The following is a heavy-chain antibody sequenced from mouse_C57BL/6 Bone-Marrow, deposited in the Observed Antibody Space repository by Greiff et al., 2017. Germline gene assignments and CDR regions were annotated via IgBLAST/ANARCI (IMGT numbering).Heavy chain of an antibody. V-gene: IGHV1-76*01. CDR2: IYPGSGNT. D-gene: IGHD2-3*01. CDR1: GYTFTDYY. CDR3: ARWLLQSKYYAMDY. Sequence: QVQLQQSGAELVRPGASVKLSCKASGYTFTDYYINWVKQRPGQGLEWIARIYPGSGNTYYNEKFKGKATLTAEKSSSTAYMQLSSLTSEDSAVYFCARWLLQSKYYAMDYWGQGTSVTVSS. J-gene: IGHJ4*01.